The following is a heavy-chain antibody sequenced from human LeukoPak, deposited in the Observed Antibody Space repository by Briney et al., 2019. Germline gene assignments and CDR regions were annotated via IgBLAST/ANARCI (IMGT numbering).Heavy chain of an antibody. J-gene: IGHJ4*02. D-gene: IGHD6-25*01. CDR1: GFTLSSYA. CDR3: AKSGNTETVDY. CDR2: IRDSDGRT. Sequence: GGSLRLSCAASGFTLSSYAMSWVRQTPGKGLECVSTIRDSDGRTYYADSVEGRFTISRDNSTNTLYLQMNSLRAGDTAIYYCAKSGNTETVDYWGQGTLVTVSS. V-gene: IGHV3-23*01.